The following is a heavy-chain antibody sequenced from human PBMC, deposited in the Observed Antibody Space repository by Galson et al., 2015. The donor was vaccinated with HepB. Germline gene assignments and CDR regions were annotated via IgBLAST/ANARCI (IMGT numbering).Heavy chain of an antibody. CDR1: GFTFSDYY. CDR2: ISSSSSYT. Sequence: SLRLSCAASGFTFSDYYMSWIRQAPGKGLEWVSYISSSSSYTNYADSVKGRFTISRDNAKNSLYLQMNSLRAEDTAVYYCARALGVGATRGAFDIWGQGTMVTVSS. V-gene: IGHV3-11*06. CDR3: ARALGVGATRGAFDI. J-gene: IGHJ3*02. D-gene: IGHD1-26*01.